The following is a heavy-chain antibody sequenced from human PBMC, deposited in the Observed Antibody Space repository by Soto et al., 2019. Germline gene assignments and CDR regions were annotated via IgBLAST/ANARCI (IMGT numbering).Heavy chain of an antibody. Sequence: PSQTLSLTCTVSGGSISSGAYYWSWIRQHPGKGLEWIGYIYYSGSTYYNPSLKSRVTISVDTSKNQFSLKLSSVTAADTAVYYCARGYWNNYGMDVWGQGTRVTVSS. J-gene: IGHJ6*02. CDR2: IYYSGST. CDR3: ARGYWNNYGMDV. D-gene: IGHD1-1*01. CDR1: GGSISSGAYY. V-gene: IGHV4-31*03.